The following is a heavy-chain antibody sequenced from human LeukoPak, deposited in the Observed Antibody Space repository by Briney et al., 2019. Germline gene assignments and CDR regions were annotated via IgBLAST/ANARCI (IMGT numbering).Heavy chain of an antibody. J-gene: IGHJ4*02. Sequence: SETLSLTCTVSGGSISSGGYYWSWIRQHPGKGLEWIGYIYYSGSTYYNPSLKSRVTISVDTSKNQFSLKLSSVTAADTAVYYCARARERRPFDYWGQGTLITVSS. V-gene: IGHV4-31*03. CDR3: ARARERRPFDY. CDR2: IYYSGST. CDR1: GGSISSGGYY. D-gene: IGHD1-26*01.